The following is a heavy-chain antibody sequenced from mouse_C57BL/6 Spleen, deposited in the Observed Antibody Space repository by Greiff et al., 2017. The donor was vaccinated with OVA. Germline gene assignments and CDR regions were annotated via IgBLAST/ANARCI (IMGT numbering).Heavy chain of an antibody. CDR3: ARDSYYGSSYGYYAMDY. CDR1: GFTFSDYY. CDR2: INYDGSST. V-gene: IGHV5-16*01. D-gene: IGHD1-1*01. J-gene: IGHJ4*01. Sequence: EVKLVESEGGLVQPGSSMKLSCTASGFTFSDYYMAWVRQVPEKGLEWVANINYDGSSTYYLDSLKSRFIISRDNAKNILYLQMSSLKSEDTATYYCARDSYYGSSYGYYAMDYWGQGTSVTVSS.